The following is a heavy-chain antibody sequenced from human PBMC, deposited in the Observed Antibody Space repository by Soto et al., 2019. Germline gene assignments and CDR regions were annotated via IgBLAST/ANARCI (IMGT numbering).Heavy chain of an antibody. V-gene: IGHV1-46*01. CDR1: GDTFTDYD. CDR3: ARGGHVVVVTAALDY. CDR2: VNPSGGHT. J-gene: IGHJ4*02. D-gene: IGHD2-21*02. Sequence: QVQLMQSGAEVKKPRASVKVPGKASGDTFTDYDIHWVRQAPGQGLEWMGTVNPSGGHTTYAQHFLGRVTMTRDTSTSTLYMELTSLTSDDTAIYYCARGGHVVVVTAALDYWGQGTLVTVSS.